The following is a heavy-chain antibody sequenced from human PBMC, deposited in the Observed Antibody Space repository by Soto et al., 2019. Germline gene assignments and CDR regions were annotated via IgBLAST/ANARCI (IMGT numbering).Heavy chain of an antibody. Sequence: SETLSLSCAVYGGSFSGYYWSWIRQPPGKGLEWIGEGDHRGGTNYNPSLKSRVTISVDASKSQFSLKLSSVTAADTAVYYCARVPYGSGVRSPYYNYLVGVWGNGTTVTVSS. D-gene: IGHD3-10*01. V-gene: IGHV4-34*01. CDR1: GGSFSGYY. CDR2: GDHRGGT. CDR3: ARVPYGSGVRSPYYNYLVGV. J-gene: IGHJ6*03.